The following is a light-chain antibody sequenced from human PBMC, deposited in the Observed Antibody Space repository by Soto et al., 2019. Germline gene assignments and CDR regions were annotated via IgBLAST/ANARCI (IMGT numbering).Light chain of an antibody. CDR2: AAS. CDR1: QGISSY. V-gene: IGKV1-9*01. J-gene: IGKJ2*01. CDR3: QQLNIYLP. Sequence: DIQLTQSPSFLSASVGDRVTITCRASQGISSYLAWYQQKPGKAPKLLIYAASTLQSGVPSRFSGSGSGTEFTLTISSLQPEDFATYYCQQLNIYLPFGQGTKLEIK.